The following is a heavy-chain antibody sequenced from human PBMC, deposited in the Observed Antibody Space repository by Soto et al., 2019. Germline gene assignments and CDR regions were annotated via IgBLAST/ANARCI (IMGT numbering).Heavy chain of an antibody. CDR2: ISYDGSNK. Sequence: PGGSLRLSCAASGFTFSSYGMHWVRQAPGKGLEWVAVISYDGSNKYYADSVKGRFTISRDNSKNTLYLQMNSLRAEDTAVYYGAKEQWPTQNNLDYWGQGPLGTVSS. J-gene: IGHJ4*02. V-gene: IGHV3-30*18. CDR1: GFTFSSYG. CDR3: AKEQWPTQNNLDY. D-gene: IGHD6-19*01.